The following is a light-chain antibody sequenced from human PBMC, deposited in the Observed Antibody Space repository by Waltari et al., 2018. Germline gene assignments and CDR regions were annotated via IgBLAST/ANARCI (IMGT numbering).Light chain of an antibody. V-gene: IGLV2-14*01. J-gene: IGLJ2*01. CDR1: NFDVGGHNF. Sequence: QSALTQPASVSGSPGQSITIPCTGTNFDVGGHNFVSWYQQHPGKAPKLLILEVSNRPSGISDRFSGSKSGNTAYLTISGLQAEDEADYYCSSYRSSAIVVFGGGTKVTVL. CDR2: EVS. CDR3: SSYRSSAIVV.